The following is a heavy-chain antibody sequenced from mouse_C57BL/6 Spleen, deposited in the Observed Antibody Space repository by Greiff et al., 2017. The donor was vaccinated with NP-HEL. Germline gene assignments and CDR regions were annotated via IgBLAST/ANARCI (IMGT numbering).Heavy chain of an antibody. D-gene: IGHD1-1*01. CDR1: GFNIKNTY. Sequence: EVQLQQSVAELVRPGASVKLSCTASGFNIKNTYMRWVKQRPEQGLEWIGRIDPANGNTKYAPKFQGKATLTADTSSNTAYLQLSSLTSEDTAIYYCARYGTVSYWGQGATLTVSS. V-gene: IGHV14-3*01. CDR3: ARYGTVSY. CDR2: IDPANGNT. J-gene: IGHJ2*01.